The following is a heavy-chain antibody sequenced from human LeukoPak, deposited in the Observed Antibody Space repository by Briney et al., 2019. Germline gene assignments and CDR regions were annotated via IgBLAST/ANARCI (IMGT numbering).Heavy chain of an antibody. Sequence: GGSLRLSCAASGYTFSSYWMHWVHQAPGKGLVWVSRINSDGSSTSYADSVKGRFTISRDNAKNTLYLQMSSLRAEDTAVYYCARAGIAAAGPYYWGQGTLVTVSS. CDR2: INSDGSST. D-gene: IGHD6-13*01. CDR1: GYTFSSYW. V-gene: IGHV3-74*01. CDR3: ARAGIAAAGPYY. J-gene: IGHJ4*02.